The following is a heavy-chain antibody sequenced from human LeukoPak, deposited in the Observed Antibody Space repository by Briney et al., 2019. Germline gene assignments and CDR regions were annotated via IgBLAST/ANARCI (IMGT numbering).Heavy chain of an antibody. CDR3: ARGRRYCSSTSCSPNHYYMDV. CDR2: MNPNSGNT. V-gene: IGHV1-8*03. J-gene: IGHJ6*03. CDR1: GYTFTSYD. Sequence: ASVKVSCKASGYTFTSYDINWVRQATGQGLEWMGWMNPNSGNTGYAQKFQGRVTITRNTSISTAYMELSSLRSEDTAVYYCARGRRYCSSTSCSPNHYYMDVWGKGTTVTVSS. D-gene: IGHD2-2*01.